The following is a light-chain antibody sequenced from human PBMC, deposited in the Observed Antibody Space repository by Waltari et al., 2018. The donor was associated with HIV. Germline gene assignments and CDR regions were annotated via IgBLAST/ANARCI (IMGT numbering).Light chain of an antibody. CDR3: CSCTTTNSYV. V-gene: IGLV2-23*01. CDR1: NSALGTYNL. CDR2: EDN. Sequence: QSALTQPASVSGSPGQSITISCTGSNSALGTYNLVSWYQHFPDRAPKLLIFEDNKQPSGVSSRFSGSKSGNAASLTISGLRPEDEADYYCCSCTTTNSYVFGTGTKVTVL. J-gene: IGLJ1*01.